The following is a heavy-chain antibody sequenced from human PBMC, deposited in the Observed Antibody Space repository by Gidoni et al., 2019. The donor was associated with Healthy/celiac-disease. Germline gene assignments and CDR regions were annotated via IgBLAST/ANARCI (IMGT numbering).Heavy chain of an antibody. Sequence: QVQLQESGPGLVKPSQPLSLTCTVPGGSISSGSYYWSWIRPPAGKGLAWIGRIYTRGSTNYNPSLKSRVTISVDTSKNQFSLKLSSVTAADTAVYYCASEGTPNWFDPWGQGTLVTVSS. CDR3: ASEGTPNWFDP. V-gene: IGHV4-61*02. D-gene: IGHD3-10*01. CDR2: IYTRGST. CDR1: GGSISSGSYY. J-gene: IGHJ5*02.